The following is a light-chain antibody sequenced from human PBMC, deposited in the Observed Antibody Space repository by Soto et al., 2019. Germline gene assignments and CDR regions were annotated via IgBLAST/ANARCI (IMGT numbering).Light chain of an antibody. CDR1: SSDVGGYNY. CDR3: CSYAGSTRV. V-gene: IGLV2-11*01. CDR2: DVS. Sequence: SALTQPRSVSGSPGQSVTISCTGTSSDVGGYNYVSWYQQHPGKAPKVMIYDVSKRPSGVPDRFSGSKSGNTASLTISGLQAEDEADYYCCSYAGSTRVFGTGTKVTVL. J-gene: IGLJ1*01.